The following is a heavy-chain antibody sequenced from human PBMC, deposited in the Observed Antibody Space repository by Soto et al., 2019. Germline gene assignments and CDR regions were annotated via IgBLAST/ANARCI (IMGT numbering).Heavy chain of an antibody. J-gene: IGHJ4*02. CDR2: IVVGSGNT. Sequence: SVKVSCKASGSTFTSSAVQWVRQARGQRLEWIGWIVVGSGNTNYAQKFQERVTITRDMSTSTAYMELSSLRSEDTAVYYCAAEGTYYYDSSGYSRFDYWGQGTLVTVSS. CDR1: GSTFTSSA. D-gene: IGHD3-22*01. V-gene: IGHV1-58*01. CDR3: AAEGTYYYDSSGYSRFDY.